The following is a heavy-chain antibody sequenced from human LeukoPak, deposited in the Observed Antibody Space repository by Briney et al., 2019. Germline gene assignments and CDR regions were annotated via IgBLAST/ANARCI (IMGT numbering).Heavy chain of an antibody. CDR2: IWYDGSNK. CDR3: ARDHDYGGNSPFDY. J-gene: IGHJ4*02. CDR1: GFTFSSYG. Sequence: GGSLRLSCAASGFTFSSYGMHWVRQAPGKGLEWVAVIWYDGSNKYYADSVKGRFTISRDNSKNTLYLQMNRLRAEDTAVYYWARDHDYGGNSPFDYWGQGTLVTVSS. V-gene: IGHV3-33*01. D-gene: IGHD4-23*01.